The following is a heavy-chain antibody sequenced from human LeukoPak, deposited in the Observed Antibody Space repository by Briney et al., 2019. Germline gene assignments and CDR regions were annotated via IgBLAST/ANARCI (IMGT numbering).Heavy chain of an antibody. CDR2: ISAYNGNT. V-gene: IGHV1-18*01. J-gene: IGHJ4*02. CDR1: GYTFPSYG. D-gene: IGHD3-3*01. CDR3: ARGRYDFWSGYYPH. Sequence: GASVKVSCKASGYTFPSYGISWVRQAPGQGLEWMGWISAYNGNTNYAQKLQGRVTMTTDTSTSTAYMELRSLRSDDTAVYYCARGRYDFWSGYYPHWGQGTLVTVSS.